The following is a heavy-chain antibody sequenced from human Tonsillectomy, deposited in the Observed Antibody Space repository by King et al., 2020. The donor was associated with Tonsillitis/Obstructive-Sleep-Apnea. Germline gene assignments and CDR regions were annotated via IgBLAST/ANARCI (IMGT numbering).Heavy chain of an antibody. Sequence: QLQESGPGLVKPSETLSLTCTVSGGSISSSSYYWGWIRQPPGKGLEWIGSIYYSGSTYYNPSLKSRVTISVDTSKNQFSLKLSSVTAADTAVYYCARSRPGFWSGYSYYYYYGMDVWGQGTTDTVSS. J-gene: IGHJ6*02. CDR3: ARSRPGFWSGYSYYYYYGMDV. V-gene: IGHV4-39*01. D-gene: IGHD3-3*01. CDR1: GGSISSSSYY. CDR2: IYYSGST.